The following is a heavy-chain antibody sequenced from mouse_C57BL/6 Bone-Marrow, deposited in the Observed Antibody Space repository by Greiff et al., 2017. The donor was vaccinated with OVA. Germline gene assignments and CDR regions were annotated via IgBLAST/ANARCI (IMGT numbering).Heavy chain of an antibody. CDR3: ARSSYYGSPWFAY. D-gene: IGHD1-1*01. CDR1: GYAFTNYL. CDR2: INPGSGGT. J-gene: IGHJ3*01. Sequence: VQLQQSGAELVRPGTSVKVSCKASGYAFTNYLIEWVKQRPGQGLEWIGVINPGSGGTNYKEKFKGKATLTADKSSSTAYMQLSSLTSEDSAVYFCARSSYYGSPWFAYWGQGTLVTVSA. V-gene: IGHV1-54*01.